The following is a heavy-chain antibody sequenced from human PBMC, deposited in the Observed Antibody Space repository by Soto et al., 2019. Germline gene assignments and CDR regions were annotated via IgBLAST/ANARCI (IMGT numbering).Heavy chain of an antibody. CDR1: GYTFTSYA. V-gene: IGHV1-3*01. CDR2: ITAYNGNT. Sequence: ASVKVSCKASGYTFTSYAMHWVRQAPGQRLEWMGWITAYNGNTNYSQKLQGRVTMTRDTSTSTAYMELRSLRSDDTAVYYCAKRRGYSNGEFDYWGQGTLVTVSS. J-gene: IGHJ4*02. CDR3: AKRRGYSNGEFDY. D-gene: IGHD5-18*01.